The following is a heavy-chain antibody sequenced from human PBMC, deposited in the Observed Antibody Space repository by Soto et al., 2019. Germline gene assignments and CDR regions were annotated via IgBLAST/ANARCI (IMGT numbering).Heavy chain of an antibody. Sequence: GGSLRLSCAPSGFTFSSHAMHWVRQAPDKGLEWVAVISYDGSNKYYADSVKGRFTISRDNSKNTLYLQMNSLRAEDTAVYYCARDQGRRDYTYYYYGMDVWGQGTTVTVSS. V-gene: IGHV3-30-3*01. CDR2: ISYDGSNK. CDR1: GFTFSSHA. J-gene: IGHJ6*02. D-gene: IGHD4-4*01. CDR3: ARDQGRRDYTYYYYGMDV.